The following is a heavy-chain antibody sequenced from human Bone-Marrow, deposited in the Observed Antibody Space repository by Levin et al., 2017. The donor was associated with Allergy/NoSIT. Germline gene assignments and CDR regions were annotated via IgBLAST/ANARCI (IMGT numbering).Heavy chain of an antibody. CDR3: AHKGGESTEDAFII. CDR2: IYWDDDK. J-gene: IGHJ3*02. D-gene: IGHD3-16*01. CDR1: GFSLSTSGVG. V-gene: IGHV2-5*02. Sequence: SGPTLVKPTQTLTLTCTFSGFSLSTSGVGVGWIRQPPGKALDWLALIYWDDDKRYSPSLESRLTITKDTSKNQVILTMTNMDPVDTATYYCAHKGGESTEDAFIIWGQGTTVTVSS.